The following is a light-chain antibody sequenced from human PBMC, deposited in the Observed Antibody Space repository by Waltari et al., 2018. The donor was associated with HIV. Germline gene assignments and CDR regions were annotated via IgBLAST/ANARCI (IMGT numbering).Light chain of an antibody. CDR1: SSDVGAYHL. CDR2: DVS. V-gene: IGLV2-23*02. CDR3: CSYVSEIVPCV. J-gene: IGLJ3*02. Sequence: QTALTQPASVSGSPGQSITISCTGTSSDVGAYHLVFWYQQHPGKAPRLIIYDVSERPAGVSNRFTGSKSGNTASLTISGLQAEDEADYYCCSYVSEIVPCVFGGGTKLTVL.